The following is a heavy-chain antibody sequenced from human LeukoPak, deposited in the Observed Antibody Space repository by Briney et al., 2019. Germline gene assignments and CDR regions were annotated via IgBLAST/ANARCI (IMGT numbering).Heavy chain of an antibody. CDR3: ARGGGILRWPQKYYFDY. V-gene: IGHV4-39*07. J-gene: IGHJ4*02. CDR1: GGSISSSSYY. Sequence: PSETLSLTCTVSGGSISSSSYYWGWIRQPPGKGLEWIGSIYYSGSTYYNPSLKSRVTISVDTSKNQFSLKLSSVTAADTAVYYCARGGGILRWPQKYYFDYWGQGTLVTVSS. CDR2: IYYSGST. D-gene: IGHD4-23*01.